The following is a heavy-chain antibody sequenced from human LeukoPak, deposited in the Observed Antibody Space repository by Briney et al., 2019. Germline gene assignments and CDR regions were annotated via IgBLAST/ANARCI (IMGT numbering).Heavy chain of an antibody. Sequence: GGSLRLSCAASGFTFSSYWMHWVRQAPGKGLVWVSRINSDGSSTSYADSVKGRFTISRDNAKNTLYLQMNSLRAEDTAVYYCAREGHYYDSSGYYYKPSDAFDIWGQGTMVTVSS. CDR2: INSDGSST. D-gene: IGHD3-22*01. CDR1: GFTFSSYW. CDR3: AREGHYYDSSGYYYKPSDAFDI. J-gene: IGHJ3*02. V-gene: IGHV3-74*01.